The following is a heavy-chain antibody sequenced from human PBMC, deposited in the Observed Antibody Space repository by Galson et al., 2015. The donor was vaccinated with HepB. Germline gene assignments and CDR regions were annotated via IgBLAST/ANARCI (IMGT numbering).Heavy chain of an antibody. CDR1: GFTFSSYW. J-gene: IGHJ6*02. V-gene: IGHV3-7*03. D-gene: IGHD4-17*01. Sequence: SLRLSCAASGFTFSSYWMSWVRQAPGKGLEWVANIRQDGSEKYYVDSVKGRFTISRDNAKNSLYLQMNSLRAEDTAVYYCARDGGDYGDYLDYYYYYGMDVWGQGTTVTVSS. CDR2: IRQDGSEK. CDR3: ARDGGDYGDYLDYYYYYGMDV.